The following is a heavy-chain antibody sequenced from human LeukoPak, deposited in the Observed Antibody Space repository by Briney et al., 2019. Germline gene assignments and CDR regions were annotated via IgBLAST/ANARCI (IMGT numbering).Heavy chain of an antibody. D-gene: IGHD6-6*01. Sequence: QAGGSLRLSCAAYGFTFSSYGMHWVRQAPGKGLEWVAFIRYDGSNKYYADSVKGRFTISRDNSKNTLYLQMNSLRAEDTAVYYCAKDGVRGIAARARPENAFDIWGQGTMVTVSS. CDR2: IRYDGSNK. CDR1: GFTFSSYG. CDR3: AKDGVRGIAARARPENAFDI. J-gene: IGHJ3*02. V-gene: IGHV3-30*02.